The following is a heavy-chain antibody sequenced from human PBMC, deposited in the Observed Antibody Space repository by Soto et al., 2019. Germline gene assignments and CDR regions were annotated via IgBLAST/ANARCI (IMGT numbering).Heavy chain of an antibody. CDR3: AKSMGIIYYYYGMDV. D-gene: IGHD2-8*01. J-gene: IGHJ6*02. Sequence: QVQLVESGGGVVQPGRSLRLSCAASGFTFSSYGMHWVRQAPGKGLEWVAVLSYDGSNKYYADSVKGRFTISRDNSKNTLYLQMNSLRAEDTAVYYCAKSMGIIYYYYGMDVWGQGTTVTVSS. CDR1: GFTFSSYG. CDR2: LSYDGSNK. V-gene: IGHV3-30*18.